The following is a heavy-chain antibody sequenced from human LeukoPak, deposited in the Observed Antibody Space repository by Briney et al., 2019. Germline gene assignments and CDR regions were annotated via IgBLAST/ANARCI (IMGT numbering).Heavy chain of an antibody. J-gene: IGHJ3*01. CDR1: GFTFSSYA. V-gene: IGHV3-23*01. D-gene: IGHD3-9*01. CDR3: AKDLTYYDILTAYYTGDAFDF. Sequence: GGSLRLSCAASGFTFSSYAMSWVRQAPGKGLEWVSVISNSGGSASYADSVKGRFTISRDSSKNTLYLQMNSLRAEDTAVYYCAKDLTYYDILTAYYTGDAFDFWGQGTMVTVSS. CDR2: ISNSGGSA.